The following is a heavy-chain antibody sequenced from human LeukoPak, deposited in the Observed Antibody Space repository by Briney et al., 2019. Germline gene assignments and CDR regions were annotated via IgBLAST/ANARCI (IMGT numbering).Heavy chain of an antibody. CDR2: ISSSSSYK. CDR3: AREARGSTRSFDY. D-gene: IGHD2-2*01. CDR1: GFTFSDYY. V-gene: IGHV3-11*06. J-gene: IGHJ4*02. Sequence: GGSLRLSCAASGFTFSDYYMSWIRQAPGKGLEWVSYISSSSSYKNYADSVKGRFTISRDNAKKSLYLQMNSLRVEDTAVYYCAREARGSTRSFDYWGQGTLVTVSS.